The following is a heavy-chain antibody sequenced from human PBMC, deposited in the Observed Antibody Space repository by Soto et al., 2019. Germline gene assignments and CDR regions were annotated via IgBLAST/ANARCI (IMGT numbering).Heavy chain of an antibody. CDR3: ARVEERSEYYYYGMDV. D-gene: IGHD1-26*01. J-gene: IGHJ6*02. CDR2: ISSSSSTI. Sequence: GGSLRLSCAASGFTFSSYSMNWVRQAPGKGLEWVSYISSSSSTIYYADSVKGRFTISRDNAKNSLYLQMNSLRDEDTAVYYCARVEERSEYYYYGMDVWGQGTTVTVSS. V-gene: IGHV3-48*02. CDR1: GFTFSSYS.